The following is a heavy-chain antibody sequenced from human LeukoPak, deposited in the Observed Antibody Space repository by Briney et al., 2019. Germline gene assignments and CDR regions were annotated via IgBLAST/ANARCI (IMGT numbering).Heavy chain of an antibody. CDR3: AKDLRSYSQYYFDY. CDR2: ISNDGRDK. V-gene: IGHV3-30*04. D-gene: IGHD1-26*01. Sequence: GGSLRLSCAASGFTFSNYAMHWVRQAPGKGLEWVAVISNDGRDKHYADSVKGRFTFSRDNSKNTLYLQMNSLRAEDTAVYFCAKDLRSYSQYYFDYWGQGTLVTVSS. J-gene: IGHJ4*02. CDR1: GFTFSNYA.